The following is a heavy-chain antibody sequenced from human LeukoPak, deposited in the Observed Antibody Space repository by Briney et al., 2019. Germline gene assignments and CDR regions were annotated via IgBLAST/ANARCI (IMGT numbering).Heavy chain of an antibody. CDR1: GFTLNDFA. CDR3: VKGLLWFPGLVYHDYGMDV. D-gene: IGHD3-10*01. V-gene: IGHV3-43*02. CDR2: ISGDGGIT. J-gene: IGHJ6*02. Sequence: GGSLRLSCAASGFTLNDFAMHWVRQAPGKGLEWVSLISGDGGITYSADSVKGRFTISRDSSENSLYFQMNSLRTEDTALYYCVKGLLWFPGLVYHDYGMDVWGQGTTVTVSS.